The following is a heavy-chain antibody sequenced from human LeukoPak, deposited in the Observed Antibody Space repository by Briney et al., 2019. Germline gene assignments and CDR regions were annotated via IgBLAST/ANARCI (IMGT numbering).Heavy chain of an antibody. Sequence: PSETLSLNCTVSGVSITNSAYFWAWLRQPPGKGLEWIGEINHSGSINYNPSLKSRVTISVDTSKNQFSLKLSSVTAADTAVYYCARGVMCSGGSCYLPLDYWGQGTLVTVSS. V-gene: IGHV4-39*07. CDR3: ARGVMCSGGSCYLPLDY. D-gene: IGHD2-15*01. CDR2: INHSGSI. J-gene: IGHJ4*02. CDR1: GVSITNSAYF.